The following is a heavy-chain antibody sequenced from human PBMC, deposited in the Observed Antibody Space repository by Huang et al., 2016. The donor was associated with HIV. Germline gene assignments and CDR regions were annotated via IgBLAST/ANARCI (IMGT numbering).Heavy chain of an antibody. Sequence: EVQLVQSGAEVKESGESLKISCKGSGYTFTTYWIGWVRQMPGKGLEWMGIIYPDDSQTRYSPTFQGQVTISADKSLSTAYLQWSSLRASDTALYYCATGNYYEYFDYWGQGTLVTVSS. CDR2: IYPDDSQT. D-gene: IGHD3-22*01. J-gene: IGHJ4*02. CDR1: GYTFTTYW. CDR3: ATGNYYEYFDY. V-gene: IGHV5-51*03.